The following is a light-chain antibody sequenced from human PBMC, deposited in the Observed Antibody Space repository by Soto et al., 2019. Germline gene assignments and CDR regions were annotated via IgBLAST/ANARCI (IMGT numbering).Light chain of an antibody. CDR3: AAWDDNMSGGHYI. Sequence: QSVLTQPPSASETPGQRVTISCSGSSSNIGSNTVNWYQHVPGTAPTLVIYSNNQRPSGVPDRFSGSRSGTSASLAISGLQSEDEADYYCAAWDDNMSGGHYIFGTGTKLTVL. CDR2: SNN. V-gene: IGLV1-44*01. J-gene: IGLJ1*01. CDR1: SSNIGSNT.